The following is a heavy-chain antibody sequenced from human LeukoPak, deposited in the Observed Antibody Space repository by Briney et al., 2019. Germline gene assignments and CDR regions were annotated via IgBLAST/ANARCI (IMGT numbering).Heavy chain of an antibody. CDR3: ASAIQGN. CDR1: GFTFSSYA. V-gene: IGHV3-23*01. CDR2: ISDSGGRT. Sequence: GGSLRLSCAASGFTFSSYAMTWVRQAPGKGLEWVSSISDSGGRTYYADSVKGRCTISRDNSKNTLYLQVNSLRAEDTAVYYCASAIQGNWGQGTLVTVSS. J-gene: IGHJ4*02.